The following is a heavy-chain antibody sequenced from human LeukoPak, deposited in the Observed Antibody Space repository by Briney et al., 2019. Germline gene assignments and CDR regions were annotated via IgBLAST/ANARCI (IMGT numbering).Heavy chain of an antibody. V-gene: IGHV3-23*01. J-gene: IGHJ3*02. D-gene: IGHD6-13*01. CDR2: ISGSGGST. CDR3: AKDDSSSWYGGGAFDI. CDR1: GFTFSSYA. Sequence: GGSLRLSCAASGFTFSSYAMSWVRQAPGKGLEWVSAISGSGGSTYYADSVKGRFTISRDNSKNTLYLQMNSLRAEDTAVYYYAKDDSSSWYGGGAFDIWGQGTMVTVSS.